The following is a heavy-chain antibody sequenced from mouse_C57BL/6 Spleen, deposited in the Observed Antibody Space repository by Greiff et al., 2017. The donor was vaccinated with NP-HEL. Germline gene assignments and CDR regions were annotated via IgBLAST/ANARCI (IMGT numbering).Heavy chain of an antibody. D-gene: IGHD2-1*01. CDR1: GYAFSSSW. J-gene: IGHJ4*01. CDR2: IYPGDGDT. V-gene: IGHV1-82*01. Sequence: QVQLQQSGPELVKPGASVKISCKASGYAFSSSWMNWVKQRPGKGLEWIGRIYPGDGDTNYNGKFKGKATLTADKSSSTAYMQLSSLTSEDSAVYFCARDYGNYEDAMDYWGQGTSVTVSS. CDR3: ARDYGNYEDAMDY.